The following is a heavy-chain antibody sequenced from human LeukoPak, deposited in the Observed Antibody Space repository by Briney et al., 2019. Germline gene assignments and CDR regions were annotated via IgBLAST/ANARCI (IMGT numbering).Heavy chain of an antibody. D-gene: IGHD1-1*01. CDR1: GFTFSSYA. J-gene: IGHJ4*02. CDR3: ARDPLGTRPGFDY. V-gene: IGHV3-30*04. Sequence: GSLRLSCAASGFTFSSYAMHWVRQAPGKGLEWVAVISYDGSNKYYADSVKGRFTISRDNPKNTLYLQMNSLRAEDTAVYYCARDPLGTRPGFDYWGQGTLVTVSS. CDR2: ISYDGSNK.